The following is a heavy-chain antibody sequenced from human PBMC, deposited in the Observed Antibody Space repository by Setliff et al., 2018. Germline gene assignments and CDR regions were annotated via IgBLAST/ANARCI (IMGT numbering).Heavy chain of an antibody. D-gene: IGHD2-2*01. V-gene: IGHV1-18*01. Sequence: GASVKVSCKASGYTLISYGISWVRQAPGQGLEWMGWISAYNGNTNYAQKLQGRVTMTTDTSTSTAYMELRSLRSDDTAVYYCARVLFHCSSTSCYLDAFDIWGQGTMVTV. CDR3: ARVLFHCSSTSCYLDAFDI. CDR2: ISAYNGNT. CDR1: GYTLISYG. J-gene: IGHJ3*02.